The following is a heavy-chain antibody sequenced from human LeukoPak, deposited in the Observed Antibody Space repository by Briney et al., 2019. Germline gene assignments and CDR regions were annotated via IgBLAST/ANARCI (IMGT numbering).Heavy chain of an antibody. CDR3: ARAVAAAGTPYDAFDI. CDR1: GGTFSSYA. J-gene: IGHJ3*02. Sequence: GASVKVSCKASGGTFSSYAISWVRQAPGQGLEWMGWISAYNGNTNYAQKLQGRVTMTTDTSTSTAYMELRSLRSDDTAVYYCARAVAAAGTPYDAFDIWGQGTMVTVSS. V-gene: IGHV1-18*01. CDR2: ISAYNGNT. D-gene: IGHD6-13*01.